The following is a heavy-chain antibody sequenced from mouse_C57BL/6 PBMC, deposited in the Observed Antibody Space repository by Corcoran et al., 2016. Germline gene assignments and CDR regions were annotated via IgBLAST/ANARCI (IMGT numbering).Heavy chain of an antibody. V-gene: IGHV1-76*01. Sequence: QVQLKQSGAELVRPGASVKLSCKASGYTFTDYYINWVKQRPGQGLEWIARIYPGSGNTYYNEKFKGKATLTAEKSSSTAYMQLSSLTSEDSAVYFCARGTTVPSYAMDYWGEGTSVTVSS. CDR2: IYPGSGNT. J-gene: IGHJ4*01. CDR1: GYTFTDYY. D-gene: IGHD1-1*01. CDR3: ARGTTVPSYAMDY.